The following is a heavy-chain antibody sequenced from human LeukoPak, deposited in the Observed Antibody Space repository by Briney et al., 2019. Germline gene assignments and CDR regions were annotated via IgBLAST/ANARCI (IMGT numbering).Heavy chain of an antibody. CDR1: GMTFSDAW. Sequence: PGGSLRLSCAASGMTFSDAWMSWVRQAPGKGLEWVSAITATSSSTHDADSVQGRFTISRDNSKNTLYLQMNSLRPEDTAIYYCAKLFESGTYNNFFHYWGQGTLVTVSS. CDR2: ITATSSST. D-gene: IGHD3-10*01. V-gene: IGHV3-23*01. J-gene: IGHJ4*02. CDR3: AKLFESGTYNNFFHY.